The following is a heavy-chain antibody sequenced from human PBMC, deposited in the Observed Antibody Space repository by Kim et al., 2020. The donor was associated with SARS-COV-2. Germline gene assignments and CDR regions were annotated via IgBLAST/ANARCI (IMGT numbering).Heavy chain of an antibody. CDR3: TRDRYGGKGEGYYFDY. J-gene: IGHJ4*02. Sequence: GGSLRLSCTASGFTFGDYAMSWFRQAPGKGLEWVGFIRSKAYGGTTEYAASVKGRFTISRDDSKSIAYLQMNSLKTEDTAVYYCTRDRYGGKGEGYYFDYWGQGTLVTVSS. D-gene: IGHD2-15*01. CDR1: GFTFGDYA. V-gene: IGHV3-49*03. CDR2: IRSKAYGGTT.